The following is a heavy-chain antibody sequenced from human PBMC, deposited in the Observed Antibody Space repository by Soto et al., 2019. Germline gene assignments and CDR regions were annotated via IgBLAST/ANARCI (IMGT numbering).Heavy chain of an antibody. D-gene: IGHD2-21*01. CDR3: ARRDGGALDY. CDR1: GGSISSNY. Sequence: QVQLQESGPGLVKPSETLSLTCTVSGGSISSNYWSWIRQPPGKGLEWIGYIYYSGSTSYNPSLKSRVTISVDTSKNQFSLKLSSVTAADTAVYYCARRDGGALDYWGQGTLVTVSS. CDR2: IYYSGST. J-gene: IGHJ4*02. V-gene: IGHV4-59*08.